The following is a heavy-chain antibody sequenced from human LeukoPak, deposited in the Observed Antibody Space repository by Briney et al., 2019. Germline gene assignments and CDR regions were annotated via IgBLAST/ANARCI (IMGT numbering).Heavy chain of an antibody. CDR2: IYYSGST. CDR3: PRNRLQLCNTPFDY. V-gene: IGHV4-31*03. CDR1: GGSISSGGYY. Sequence: PSETLSLTCTVSGGSISSGGYYWGWIRQHPGKGLECLGYIYYSGSTYYNPSLKSRVTISVDTSKHQLSLKLSSVPAADTAVYYCPRNRLQLCNTPFDYRRQPTLVTVSS. D-gene: IGHD5-18*01. J-gene: IGHJ4*02.